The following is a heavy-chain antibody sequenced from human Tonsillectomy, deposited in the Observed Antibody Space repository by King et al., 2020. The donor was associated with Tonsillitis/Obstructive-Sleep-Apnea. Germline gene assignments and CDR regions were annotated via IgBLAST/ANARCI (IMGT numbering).Heavy chain of an antibody. Sequence: TLKESGPVLVKPTDPLTLTCTVSGFSLSNARMGVSWIRQPPGKGLEWLSHIFSNDEKSHSTSLKSRLTISKDTSKSQVVLTMTNMDPVDTATYYCARMGSYYYMDVWGKGTTVTVSS. J-gene: IGHJ6*03. V-gene: IGHV2-26*01. CDR2: IFSNDEK. CDR1: GFSLSNARMG. CDR3: ARMGSYYYMDV.